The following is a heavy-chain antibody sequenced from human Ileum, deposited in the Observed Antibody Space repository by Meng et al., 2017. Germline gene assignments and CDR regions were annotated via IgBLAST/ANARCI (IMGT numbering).Heavy chain of an antibody. CDR1: GGSISSYY. Sequence: SETLSLTCTVSGGSISSYYWSWIRQPAGKGLEWIGRIYTSGSTNYNPPLKSRVTMSVDTSKNQFSLKLSSVTAADTAVYYCARGKDSSGYYYLVWDAFDIWGQGTMVTVSS. J-gene: IGHJ3*02. V-gene: IGHV4-4*07. CDR2: IYTSGST. D-gene: IGHD3-22*01. CDR3: ARGKDSSGYYYLVWDAFDI.